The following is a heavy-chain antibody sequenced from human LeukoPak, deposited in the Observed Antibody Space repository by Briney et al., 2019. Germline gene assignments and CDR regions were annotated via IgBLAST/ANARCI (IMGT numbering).Heavy chain of an antibody. D-gene: IGHD6-19*01. CDR2: ISYDGSNK. J-gene: IGHJ4*02. V-gene: IGHV3-30-3*01. CDR3: ARTVVAIAVAGYFDY. CDR1: GGTFSSYA. Sequence: SCKASGGTFSSYAMHWVRQAPGKGLEWVAVISYDGSNKYYADSVKGRFTISRDNSKNTLYLQMNSLRAEDTAVYYCARTVVAIAVAGYFDYWGQGTLVTVSS.